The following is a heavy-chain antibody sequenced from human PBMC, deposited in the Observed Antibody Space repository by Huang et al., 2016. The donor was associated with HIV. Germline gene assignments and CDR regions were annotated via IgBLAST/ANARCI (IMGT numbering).Heavy chain of an antibody. Sequence: EVQLVESGGGLVQPGGSLRLSCAASNFDFSSYWEMWLRQVPGKGLECVASIREDSGQKDYLDSVKGRFIISRDNPKKSLYLQMNNLRAEDAAVYYCARDPFIKAFDIWGQGTLVTVSS. CDR1: NFDFSSYW. CDR3: ARDPFIKAFDI. CDR2: IREDSGQK. V-gene: IGHV3-7*01. J-gene: IGHJ3*02.